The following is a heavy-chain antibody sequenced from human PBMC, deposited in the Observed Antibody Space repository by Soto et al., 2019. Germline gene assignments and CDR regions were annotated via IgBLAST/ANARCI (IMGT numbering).Heavy chain of an antibody. CDR3: ARAYEGDYFDY. Sequence: PGGSLRLSCVASGFTFSSYWMHWVRRAPGKGLVWVALISYDGSNKYYADSVKGRFTISRDNSKNTLYLQMNSLRAEDTAVYYCARAYEGDYFDYWGQGTLVTVSS. D-gene: IGHD3-16*01. CDR1: GFTFSSYW. J-gene: IGHJ4*02. CDR2: ISYDGSNK. V-gene: IGHV3-30*03.